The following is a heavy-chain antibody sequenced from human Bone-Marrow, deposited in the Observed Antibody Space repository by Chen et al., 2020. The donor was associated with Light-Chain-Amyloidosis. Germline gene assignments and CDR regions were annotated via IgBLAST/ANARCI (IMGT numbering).Heavy chain of an antibody. CDR3: ARGAERGYSGYESTNFDY. Sequence: QVQLVQSGAEVKKPGASVKVSCKASGYTFTGYYMHWVRQAAGQGLEWMGWINPNSGGTNYAQKFQGRVTMTRDTSISTAYMELSRLRSDDTAVYYCARGAERGYSGYESTNFDYWGQGTLVTVSS. CDR1: GYTFTGYY. V-gene: IGHV1-2*02. D-gene: IGHD5-12*01. J-gene: IGHJ4*02. CDR2: INPNSGGT.